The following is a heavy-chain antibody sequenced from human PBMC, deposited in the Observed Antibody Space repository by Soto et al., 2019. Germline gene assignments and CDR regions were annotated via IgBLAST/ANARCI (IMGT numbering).Heavy chain of an antibody. Sequence: QVPLQESGPGLVKPSQTLSLTCTVSGGSINGGRYYWNWIRQHPGTGLEWIGYIDERGTIDYNPSLKSRVIISEDTSKNQLSLWLSPVTAADTAVYDCASDRGLGMDAWGQGTMVIVSS. CDR2: IDERGTI. D-gene: IGHD3-16*01. CDR1: GGSINGGRYY. CDR3: ASDRGLGMDA. J-gene: IGHJ6*02. V-gene: IGHV4-31*03.